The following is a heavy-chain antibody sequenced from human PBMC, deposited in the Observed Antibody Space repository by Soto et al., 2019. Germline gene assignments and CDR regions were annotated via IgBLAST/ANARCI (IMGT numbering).Heavy chain of an antibody. J-gene: IGHJ4*02. CDR3: ATRLRYFDWPVDY. CDR2: IIPIFGTA. CDR1: GGTFSSYA. D-gene: IGHD3-9*01. Sequence: SVKVSCKASGGTFSSYAISWVRQAPGQGLEWMGGIIPIFGTANYAQKFQGRVTITADESTSTAYMELSSLRSEDTAVYYCATRLRYFDWPVDYWGQGTLVTVSS. V-gene: IGHV1-69*13.